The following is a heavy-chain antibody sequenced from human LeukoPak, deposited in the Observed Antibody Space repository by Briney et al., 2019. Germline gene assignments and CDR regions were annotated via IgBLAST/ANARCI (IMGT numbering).Heavy chain of an antibody. J-gene: IGHJ4*02. CDR2: ITFHGRDT. D-gene: IGHD2/OR15-2a*01. CDR3: VKVGISTYDH. V-gene: IGHV3-64D*06. CDR1: GLTFSSSD. Sequence: AGGSLRLSCSVSGLTFSSSDMHWVRQAPGKALEYVSAITFHGRDTYYADSVNGRFTISRDNSKDTLYLQMSNLRPEGTAIYYCVKVGISTYDHWGQGTLVTVSS.